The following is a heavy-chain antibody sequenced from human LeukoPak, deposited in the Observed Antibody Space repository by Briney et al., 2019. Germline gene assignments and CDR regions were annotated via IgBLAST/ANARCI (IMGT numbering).Heavy chain of an antibody. J-gene: IGHJ4*02. CDR3: AKGDYGDYGLSDLVY. CDR1: GFIFSSYA. V-gene: IGHV3-23*01. D-gene: IGHD4-17*01. Sequence: GGSLRLSCAASGFIFSSYAMSWVRQAPGKGLEWVSAISGSGGSTYYADSVKGRFTISRDNSKNTLYLQMNSLRAEDTAVYYCAKGDYGDYGLSDLVYWGQGTLVTVSS. CDR2: ISGSGGST.